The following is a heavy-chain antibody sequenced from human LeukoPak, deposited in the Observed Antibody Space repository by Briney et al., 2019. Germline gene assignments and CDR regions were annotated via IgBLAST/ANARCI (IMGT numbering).Heavy chain of an antibody. Sequence: GGSLRLSYAASGFTFSSYSMNWVRQAPGKGLEWVSYISSSSSTIYYADSVKGRFTISRDNAKNSLYLQMNSLRAEDTAVYYCARGYCSGGSCHPFDYWGQGTLVTVSS. CDR3: ARGYCSGGSCHPFDY. V-gene: IGHV3-48*04. D-gene: IGHD2-15*01. CDR1: GFTFSSYS. CDR2: ISSSSSTI. J-gene: IGHJ4*02.